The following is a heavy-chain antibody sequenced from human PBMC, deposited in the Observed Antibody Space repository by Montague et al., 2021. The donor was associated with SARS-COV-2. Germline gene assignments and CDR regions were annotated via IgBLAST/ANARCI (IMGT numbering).Heavy chain of an antibody. D-gene: IGHD1-26*01. Sequence: SLRLSCAASGFTASRNYMGWVRQAPGKGLEWVSVIFGGGSTHYADSVKGRFTISRDISQNTLYLQMNSLRAEDMAVYYCAKGGTSYFYGMDVWGQGTTVAVSS. CDR1: GFTASRNY. J-gene: IGHJ6*02. V-gene: IGHV3-66*01. CDR3: AKGGTSYFYGMDV. CDR2: IFGGGST.